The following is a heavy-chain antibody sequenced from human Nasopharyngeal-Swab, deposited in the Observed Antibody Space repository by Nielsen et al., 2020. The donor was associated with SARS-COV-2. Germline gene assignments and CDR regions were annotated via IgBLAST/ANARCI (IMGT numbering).Heavy chain of an antibody. D-gene: IGHD2-2*01. CDR2: INAGNGNT. Sequence: ASVKVSCKASGYTFTSYAMHWVRQAPGQRLEWMGWINAGNGNTKYSQKFQGRVTMTTDTSTSTAYMELRSLRSDDTAVYYCASGDVVVPAAMEGYYYYYGMDVWGQGTTVTVSS. CDR3: ASGDVVVPAAMEGYYYYYGMDV. CDR1: GYTFTSYA. V-gene: IGHV1-3*01. J-gene: IGHJ6*02.